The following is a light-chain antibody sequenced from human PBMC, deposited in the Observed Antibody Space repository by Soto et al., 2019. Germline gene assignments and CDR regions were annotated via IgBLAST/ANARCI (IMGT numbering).Light chain of an antibody. CDR3: QRRSDWPST. J-gene: IGKJ4*01. CDR1: QSVSSY. V-gene: IGKV3-11*01. CDR2: DAS. Sequence: EIVLTQSPATLSLSPGERATLSCRASQSVSSYLAWYQQKPGQAPRLLIYDASNRATGIPARFSGSGSGTDFTPTISSLEPDDFAVYYCQRRSDWPSTFGGGTKVQIK.